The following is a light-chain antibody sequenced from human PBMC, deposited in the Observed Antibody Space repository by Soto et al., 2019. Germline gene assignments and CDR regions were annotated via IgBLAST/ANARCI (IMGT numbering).Light chain of an antibody. CDR2: AAF. J-gene: IGKJ1*01. CDR1: RRVTSNY. V-gene: IGKV3D-20*02. CDR3: HQRQSWTRT. Sequence: EIVLTQSPGTLSLSPGERATLSCRASRRVTSNYFAWYQQKHGQAPRLLLYAAFRRATGIPDRFSGGVSGTDFTLTISDVKTEDGALYYCHQRQSWTRTFGQGTKVDIK.